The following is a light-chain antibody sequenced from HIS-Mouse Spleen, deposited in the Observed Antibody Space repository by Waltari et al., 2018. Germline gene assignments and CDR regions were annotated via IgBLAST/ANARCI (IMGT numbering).Light chain of an antibody. CDR2: RDS. Sequence: SYELTQPLSVSVALGPTARITCGGNNIGSKNVHWYQQKPGQAPGLVIYRDSNRPSGIPERFSGSNSGNTATLTISRAQAGDEADYYCQVWDSSSDHYVFGTGTKVTVL. J-gene: IGLJ1*01. CDR1: NIGSKN. V-gene: IGLV3-9*01. CDR3: QVWDSSSDHYV.